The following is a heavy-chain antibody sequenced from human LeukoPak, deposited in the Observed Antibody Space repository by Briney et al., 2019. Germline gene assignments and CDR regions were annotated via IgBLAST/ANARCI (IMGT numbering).Heavy chain of an antibody. J-gene: IGHJ6*02. CDR1: GFSLSNYW. Sequence: GRSLGISCAESGFSLSNYWMSWVRQAPGKGLEWVANINQDGSDKYYVDSVMGRFTISKDNAKNSVYLQMNSLRPEDTAIYYCAWYGVTHGLDVWGQGTTVTVSS. D-gene: IGHD3-10*01. CDR3: AWYGVTHGLDV. V-gene: IGHV3-7*01. CDR2: INQDGSDK.